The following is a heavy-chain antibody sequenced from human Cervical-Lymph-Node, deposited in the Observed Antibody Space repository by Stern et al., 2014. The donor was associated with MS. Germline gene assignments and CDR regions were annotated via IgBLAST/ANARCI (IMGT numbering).Heavy chain of an antibody. V-gene: IGHV3-33*01. CDR3: ARDPGTIFGVVNYFDY. J-gene: IGHJ4*02. CDR2: IWYDGSNK. CDR1: GFTFSSYG. Sequence: VQLLESGGGVVQPGRSLRLSCAASGFTFSSYGMHWVRQAPGKGLEWVAVIWYDGSNKYYADSVKGRFTITRDNSKNTLYLQMNSLRAEDTAVYYCARDPGTIFGVVNYFDYWGQGTLVTVSS. D-gene: IGHD3-3*01.